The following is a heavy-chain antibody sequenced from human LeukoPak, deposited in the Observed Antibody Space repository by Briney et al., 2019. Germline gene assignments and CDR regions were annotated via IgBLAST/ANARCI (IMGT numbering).Heavy chain of an antibody. Sequence: PGGSLRLSCAASGFTFNSYSVNWVRQAPGKGLEWVSSISSSGTTIYYADSLKGRFTISRDNAKNSLYLQMNSLRAEDTAVYYCARDAVYSYGYYFYYGMDVWGQGTTVTVSS. CDR1: GFTFNSYS. D-gene: IGHD5-18*01. V-gene: IGHV3-48*01. CDR3: ARDAVYSYGYYFYYGMDV. J-gene: IGHJ6*02. CDR2: ISSSGTTI.